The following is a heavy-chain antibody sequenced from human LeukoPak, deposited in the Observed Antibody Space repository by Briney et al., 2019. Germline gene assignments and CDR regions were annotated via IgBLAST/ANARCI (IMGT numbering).Heavy chain of an antibody. D-gene: IGHD2-15*01. Sequence: GGSLRLSCAASGFTFSTYSMNWVRQAPGKGLEWVSYISSSSSTIYYADSVKGRFTISRDNSKNTLYLQMNSLRAEDTAVYYCAIGYCSGGSCPTVYWGQGTLVTVSS. CDR1: GFTFSTYS. J-gene: IGHJ4*02. V-gene: IGHV3-48*01. CDR2: ISSSSSTI. CDR3: AIGYCSGGSCPTVY.